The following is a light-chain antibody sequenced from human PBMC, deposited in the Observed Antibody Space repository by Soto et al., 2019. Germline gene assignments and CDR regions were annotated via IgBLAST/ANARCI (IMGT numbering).Light chain of an antibody. CDR2: KAS. J-gene: IGKJ5*01. CDR3: QQRSNWPPT. CDR1: QTTSSW. V-gene: IGKV1-5*03. Sequence: DIQMTQSPSTLSGSVGDRVTITCRASQTTSSWLAWYQQKPGKAPKLLIYKASTLKSGVPSRFSGSGSGTDFTLTISSVEPEDFAVYICQQRSNWPPTFGQGTRLEIK.